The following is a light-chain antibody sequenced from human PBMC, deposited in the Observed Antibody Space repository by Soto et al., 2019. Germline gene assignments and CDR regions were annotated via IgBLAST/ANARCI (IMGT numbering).Light chain of an antibody. CDR2: LGS. CDR1: QSLLHSNGYNY. Sequence: DIVMTQSPLSLPVTPGEPASISCRSSQSLLHSNGYNYLDWYLQKPGQSPQLLIYLGSNRASGVPDRFSGSGSGTDFTLKISRVEAEYVGVYYCLQALQFSLPFAGGTKVAIK. CDR3: LQALQFSLP. J-gene: IGKJ4*01. V-gene: IGKV2-28*01.